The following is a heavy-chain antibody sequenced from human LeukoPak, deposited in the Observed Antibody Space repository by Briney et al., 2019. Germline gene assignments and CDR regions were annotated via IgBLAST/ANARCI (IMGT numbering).Heavy chain of an antibody. D-gene: IGHD6-19*01. CDR3: ARVGGIAVADHFDY. Sequence: GASLKICCTASGYSFSGYWIGWVRQLPGKGLELMWIVYPDNSDTRYSPSFQGQVTISADKSITTAYLHWSSLKASDTAMYYCARVGGIAVADHFDYWGQGTLVTVSS. J-gene: IGHJ4*02. CDR1: GYSFSGYW. V-gene: IGHV5-51*01. CDR2: VYPDNSDT.